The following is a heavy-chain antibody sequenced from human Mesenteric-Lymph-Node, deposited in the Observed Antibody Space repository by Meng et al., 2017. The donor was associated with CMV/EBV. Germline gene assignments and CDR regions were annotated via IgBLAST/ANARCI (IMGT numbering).Heavy chain of an antibody. CDR2: IYSDGRST. J-gene: IGHJ6*02. CDR3: ASRRSVLLWFGSPGGMDV. CDR1: GFTSSTYG. D-gene: IGHD3-10*01. Sequence: GESLKISCAASGFTSSTYGMSWVRQAPGKGLEWVSVIYSDGRSTHYADSVKGRFTISRDNSKNTLYLQMNSLRAEDTAVYYCASRRSVLLWFGSPGGMDVWGQGTTVTVSS. V-gene: IGHV3-23*03.